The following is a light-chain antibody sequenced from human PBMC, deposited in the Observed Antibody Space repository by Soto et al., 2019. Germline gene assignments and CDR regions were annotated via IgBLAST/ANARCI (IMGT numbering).Light chain of an antibody. CDR1: QGISSY. V-gene: IGKV1-9*01. CDR3: QQLNSYPRFT. J-gene: IGKJ3*01. CDR2: AAS. Sequence: DIQLTQSPSFLSASVGDRVTITSRASQGISSYLAWYQQKPGKAPKLLIYAASTLQSGVPSRFSGSGSGTEFTLTISSLQSEDFATYYCQQLNSYPRFTFGPGTKVDIK.